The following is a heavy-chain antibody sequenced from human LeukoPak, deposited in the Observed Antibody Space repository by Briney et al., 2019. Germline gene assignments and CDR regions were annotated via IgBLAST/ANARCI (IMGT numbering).Heavy chain of an antibody. J-gene: IGHJ4*02. CDR1: GGSISSYY. V-gene: IGHV4-59*08. Sequence: KPSVTLSLTCTVSGGSISSYYWTWIRQPPGKGLEWIGYISESGRTNYNPSLKSRVTISVDTSKKQFSLKLTSVTAADTAVYYCARPSNYYDSCGSFDYWGQGTLVTVSS. D-gene: IGHD3-22*01. CDR3: ARPSNYYDSCGSFDY. CDR2: ISESGRT.